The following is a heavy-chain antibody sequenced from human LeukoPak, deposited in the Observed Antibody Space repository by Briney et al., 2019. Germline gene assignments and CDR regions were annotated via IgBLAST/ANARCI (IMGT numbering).Heavy chain of an antibody. V-gene: IGHV3-7*01. CDR1: GFTFSSYW. D-gene: IGHD6-13*01. CDR2: MKEDGSEK. J-gene: IGHJ4*02. CDR3: ARGRHSSSWSRDFDY. Sequence: GGSLRLSCAASGFTFSSYWMTWVRQAPGKGLEGVACMKEDGSEKYYVDSVKGRFTISRDNAKNSLYLQMNSLRAEDTAMYYCARGRHSSSWSRDFDYWGQGTLVTVSS.